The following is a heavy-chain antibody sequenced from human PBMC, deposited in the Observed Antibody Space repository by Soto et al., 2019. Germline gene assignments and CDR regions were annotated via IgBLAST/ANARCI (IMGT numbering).Heavy chain of an antibody. V-gene: IGHV3-48*02. D-gene: IGHD4-17*01. Sequence: EVQVVESGGGLVQPGGSLRLSCAASGFTFSPYSMNWVRQAPGKGLEWLSFISGSSTSIYYADSVKGRFTISRDNAENSLYLQMNSLRDEDTAVYYCARGLGLGGLRGYYMDVWGKGTTVTVSS. CDR2: ISGSSTSI. CDR3: ARGLGLGGLRGYYMDV. CDR1: GFTFSPYS. J-gene: IGHJ6*03.